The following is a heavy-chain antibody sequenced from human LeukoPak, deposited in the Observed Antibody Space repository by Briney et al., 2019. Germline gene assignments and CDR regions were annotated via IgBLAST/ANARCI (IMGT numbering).Heavy chain of an antibody. CDR2: LSGSGITT. Sequence: GGSLRLSCAASRFTFSNSAMSWVRQAPGKGLEWVSTLSGSGITTYYADSVKGRFTISRDNSKNALYLQMNSLRAEDTAVYYCAKGIYSSGWSYFDYWGHGTLVTVSS. CDR3: AKGIYSSGWSYFDY. J-gene: IGHJ4*01. V-gene: IGHV3-23*01. D-gene: IGHD6-19*01. CDR1: RFTFSNSA.